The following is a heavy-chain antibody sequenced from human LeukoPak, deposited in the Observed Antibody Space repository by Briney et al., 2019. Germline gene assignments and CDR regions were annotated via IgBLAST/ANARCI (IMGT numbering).Heavy chain of an antibody. CDR2: ISSSGSTI. Sequence: GGSLRLSCAASGFTFSDYYMSWIRQAPGKGLEWVSYISSSGSTIYYADSVKGRFTISRDNAKNSLYLQMNSLRAEDTAVYYCATHIQYGSGSYYSFDYWGQGILVTVSS. D-gene: IGHD3-10*01. J-gene: IGHJ4*02. CDR3: ATHIQYGSGSYYSFDY. CDR1: GFTFSDYY. V-gene: IGHV3-11*01.